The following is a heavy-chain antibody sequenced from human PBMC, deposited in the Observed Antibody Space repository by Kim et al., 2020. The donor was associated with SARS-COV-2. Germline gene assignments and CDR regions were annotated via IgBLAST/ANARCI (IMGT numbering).Heavy chain of an antibody. Sequence: SETLSLTCTVSGSSISSGYYWGWIRQPPGKGLEWSWSIYHSGSTYYNPSLKSRVTISVDTSKNQFSLKLSSVTAADTAVYYCASDIVATINYYYYGLDVWGQGTTVTVSS. D-gene: IGHD5-12*01. CDR1: GSSISSGYY. CDR2: IYHSGST. V-gene: IGHV4-38-2*02. J-gene: IGHJ6*02. CDR3: ASDIVATINYYYYGLDV.